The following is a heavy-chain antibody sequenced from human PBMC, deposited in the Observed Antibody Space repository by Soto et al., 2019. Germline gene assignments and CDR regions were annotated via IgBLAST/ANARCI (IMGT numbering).Heavy chain of an antibody. CDR1: GGSISSSSYY. CDR3: ASRYCSGGSCYYPYDAFDI. CDR2: IYYSGST. D-gene: IGHD2-15*01. Sequence: QLQLQESGPGLVKPSETLSLTCTVSGGSISSSSYYWGWIRQPPGKGLEWIGSIYYSGSTYYNPSLKSRVTISVDTSKNQFSLKLSSVTAADTAVYYCASRYCSGGSCYYPYDAFDIWGQGTMVTVSS. V-gene: IGHV4-39*01. J-gene: IGHJ3*02.